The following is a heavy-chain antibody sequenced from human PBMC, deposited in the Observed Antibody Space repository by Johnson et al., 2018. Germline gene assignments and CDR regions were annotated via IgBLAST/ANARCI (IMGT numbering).Heavy chain of an antibody. CDR2: IQQDGSEK. CDR3: AREFPTYREGLFHH. D-gene: IGHD5-24*01. Sequence: VQLVESGGGLVTPGGSLRLSCAASGFTFSSYWMSWVRQAPGKGLEWVANIQQDGSEKYYVDSVKGRFPISRDNAKNSLYLQMNSLRAEDTAVYYCAREFPTYREGLFHHWGQGTLVTVSS. CDR1: GFTFSSYW. V-gene: IGHV3-7*01. J-gene: IGHJ1*01.